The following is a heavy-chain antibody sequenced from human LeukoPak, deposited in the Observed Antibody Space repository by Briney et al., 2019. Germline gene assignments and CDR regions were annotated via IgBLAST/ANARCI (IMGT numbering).Heavy chain of an antibody. Sequence: ASVKVSCKASGYTFTSYGISWVRQAPGQGLEWMGWISAYNGNTNYAQKLQGRVTMTTDTSTSTAYMELRSLRSDDTAVYYCARDIVVAVARKGLDYWGQGTLVTVSS. CDR1: GYTFTSYG. D-gene: IGHD2-15*01. CDR3: ARDIVVAVARKGLDY. J-gene: IGHJ4*02. CDR2: ISAYNGNT. V-gene: IGHV1-18*01.